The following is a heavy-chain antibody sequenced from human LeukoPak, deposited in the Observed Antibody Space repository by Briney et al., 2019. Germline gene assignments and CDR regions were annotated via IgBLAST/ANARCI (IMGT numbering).Heavy chain of an antibody. CDR2: IYYSGST. Sequence: PSETLSLTCTVSGGSISSYYWSWIRQPPGKGLEWIGYIYYSGSTNYNPSLKSRVTISVDTSKNQFSLNLSSVTAADTAVYYCAGTLEWLFDYWGQGTLVTVSS. CDR3: AGTLEWLFDY. D-gene: IGHD3-3*01. CDR1: GGSISSYY. J-gene: IGHJ4*02. V-gene: IGHV4-59*01.